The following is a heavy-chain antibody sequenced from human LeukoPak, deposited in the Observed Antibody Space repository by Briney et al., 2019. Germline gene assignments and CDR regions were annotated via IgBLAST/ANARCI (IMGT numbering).Heavy chain of an antibody. D-gene: IGHD6-19*01. CDR2: INPNSGGT. CDR1: GYTFTGYY. V-gene: IGHV1-2*02. J-gene: IGHJ6*03. CDR3: ARDSGGSGWYEYYYMDV. Sequence: ASVKVSCKASGYTFTGYYMHWVRQAPGQGLEWMGWINPNSGGTNYAQKFQGRVTMTRDTSISTAYMELSRLRPDDTAVYYCARDSGGSGWYEYYYMDVWGKGTTVTVSS.